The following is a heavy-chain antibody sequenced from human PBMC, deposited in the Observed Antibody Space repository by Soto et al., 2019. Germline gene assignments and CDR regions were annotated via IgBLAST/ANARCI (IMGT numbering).Heavy chain of an antibody. CDR2: IYTGGDT. V-gene: IGHV3-53*01. CDR1: GFTVSSSY. CDR3: ARRFYAMDV. J-gene: IGHJ6*02. Sequence: GGSLRLSCAASGFTVSSSYMSWVRQAPGKGLDWVSVIYTGGDTYYADSVRDRFTISRDNSKNALYLQMNSLRAEDTAVYYCARRFYAMDVWGQGTTVTVSS.